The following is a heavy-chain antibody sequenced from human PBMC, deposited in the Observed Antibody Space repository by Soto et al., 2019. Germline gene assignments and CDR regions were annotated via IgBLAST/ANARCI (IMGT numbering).Heavy chain of an antibody. D-gene: IGHD3-10*01. J-gene: IGHJ6*02. CDR2: INPNSGGT. V-gene: IGHV1-2*04. Sequence: ASVKVSCKASGYTFTGYYMHWVRQAPGQGHEWMGWINPNSGGTNYAQKFQGLVTMTRDTSISTAYMELSRLRSDNTAVYYGARAQNDYYACPDYYYGMDVWGQGTTVTVSS. CDR1: GYTFTGYY. CDR3: ARAQNDYYACPDYYYGMDV.